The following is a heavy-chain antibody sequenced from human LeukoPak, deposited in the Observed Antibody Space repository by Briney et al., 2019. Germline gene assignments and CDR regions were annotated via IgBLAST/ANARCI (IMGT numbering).Heavy chain of an antibody. CDR1: GFTFDDYA. CDR3: AKDMSYGSGSRFDY. J-gene: IGHJ4*02. Sequence: SLRLSCAASGFTFDDYAMHWVRQAPGKGLGWVSGISWNSGSIGYADSVKGRFTISRDNAKNSLYLQMNSLRAEDTALYYCAKDMSYGSGSRFDYWGQGTLVTVSS. D-gene: IGHD3-10*01. V-gene: IGHV3-9*01. CDR2: ISWNSGSI.